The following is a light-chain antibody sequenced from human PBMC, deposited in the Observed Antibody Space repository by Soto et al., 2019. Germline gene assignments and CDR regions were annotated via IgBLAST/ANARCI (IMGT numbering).Light chain of an antibody. CDR2: YDS. CDR3: QVWDSSSDRYVV. J-gene: IGLJ2*01. CDR1: NFGSKS. V-gene: IGLV3-21*04. Sequence: SYELTQPPSVSVAPGKTARITCGGNNFGSKSVHWYQQKPGQAPVLVIYYDSDRPSGIPERFSGSNSGNTATLTISRVEAGDEADYYCQVWDSSSDRYVVFGGGTKLTVL.